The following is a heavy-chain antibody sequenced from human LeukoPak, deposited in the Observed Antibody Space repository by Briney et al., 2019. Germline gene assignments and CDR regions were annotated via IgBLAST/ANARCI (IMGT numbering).Heavy chain of an antibody. V-gene: IGHV3-23*01. J-gene: IGHJ4*02. CDR2: ISGSGGST. CDR3: AKGRIAALYCLDY. D-gene: IGHD6-13*01. Sequence: GSLRLSCAASGFTFSNYAMSWVRQAPGKGLEWASSISGSGGSTYYADSVRGRFTISRDNSKNTLYLQVNSLRAEDTAVYYCAKGRIAALYCLDYWGQGTLVTVSS. CDR1: GFTFSNYA.